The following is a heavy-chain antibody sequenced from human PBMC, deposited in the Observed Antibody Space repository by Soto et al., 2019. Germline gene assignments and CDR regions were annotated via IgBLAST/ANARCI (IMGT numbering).Heavy chain of an antibody. V-gene: IGHV6-1*01. D-gene: IGHD3-3*01. CDR3: ARDRSLDFWSGYPSPSYFDY. J-gene: IGHJ4*02. Sequence: PSPTLSLTGAISGESVSSNSAAWNWIRQSPSRGLEWLGRTYHRSKWYNDYAVSVKSRITINPDTSKNQFSLQLNSVTPEDTAVYYCARDRSLDFWSGYPSPSYFDYWGQGTLVTVSS. CDR1: GESVSSNSAA. CDR2: TYHRSKWYN.